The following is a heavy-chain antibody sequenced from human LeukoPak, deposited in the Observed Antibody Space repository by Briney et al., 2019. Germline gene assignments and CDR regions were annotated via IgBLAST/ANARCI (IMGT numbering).Heavy chain of an antibody. Sequence: GGSLRLSCAVSGFTFSSYAMHWVRQAPGKGLEWVAVISYDGSNKYYADSVKGRFTISRDNSKNTLYLQMNSLRAEDTAVYYCARDARPAYSSSGLKLDYWGQGTLVTVSS. D-gene: IGHD6-6*01. CDR3: ARDARPAYSSSGLKLDY. CDR1: GFTFSSYA. V-gene: IGHV3-30*04. CDR2: ISYDGSNK. J-gene: IGHJ4*02.